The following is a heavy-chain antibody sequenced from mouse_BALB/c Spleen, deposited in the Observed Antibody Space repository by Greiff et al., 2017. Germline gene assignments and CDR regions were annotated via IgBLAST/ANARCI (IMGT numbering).Heavy chain of an antibody. J-gene: IGHJ4*01. V-gene: IGHV1-54*01. CDR2: INPGSGGT. CDR1: GYAFTNYL. Sequence: QVQLKESGAELVRPGTSVKVSCKASGYAFTNYLIEWVKQRPGQGLEWIGVINPGSGGTNYNEKFKGKATLTADKSSSTAYMQLSSLTSDDSAVYFCARRGYGNFYAMDYWGQGTSVTVSS. D-gene: IGHD2-10*02. CDR3: ARRGYGNFYAMDY.